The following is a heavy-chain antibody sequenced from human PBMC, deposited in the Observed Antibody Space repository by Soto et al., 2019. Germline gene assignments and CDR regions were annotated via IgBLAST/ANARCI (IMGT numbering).Heavy chain of an antibody. CDR1: GGTFSSYA. D-gene: IGHD3-22*01. Sequence: EASVKVSCKASGGTFSSYAISWVRQAPGQGLEWMGGIIPIFGTANYAQKFQGRVTITADKSTSTAYMELSSLRSEDTAVYYCARDRYYYDSSGYYDLDYWGQGTLVTVSS. CDR3: ARDRYYYDSSGYYDLDY. V-gene: IGHV1-69*06. J-gene: IGHJ4*02. CDR2: IIPIFGTA.